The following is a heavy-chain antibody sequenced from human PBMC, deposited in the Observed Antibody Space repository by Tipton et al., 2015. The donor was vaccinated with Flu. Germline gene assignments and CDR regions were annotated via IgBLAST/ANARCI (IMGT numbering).Heavy chain of an antibody. J-gene: IGHJ4*02. CDR3: ARLSEVRKGGKFFDS. CDR1: GGSMRSGSFY. CDR2: VYSSGRT. Sequence: TLSLTCIVSGGSMRSGSFYWSWIRQPAGEGLEWIGRVYSSGRTDYNSSLKSRVTISIDTSRSQFSLKVRSVTAADTAVYYCARLSEVRKGGKFFDSWGQGTLVTVSS. D-gene: IGHD1-14*01. V-gene: IGHV4-61*02.